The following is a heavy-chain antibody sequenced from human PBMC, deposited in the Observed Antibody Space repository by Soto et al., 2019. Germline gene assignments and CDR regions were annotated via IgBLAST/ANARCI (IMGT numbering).Heavy chain of an antibody. Sequence: ASVKVSCKVSGYTLTELSMHWVRQAPGKGLEWMGGFDPEDGETIYAQKFQGRVTMTEDTSTDTAYMELSSLRSEDTAVYYCATGSRGNIVATIGYYSYGMDVWGQGTTVTVSS. CDR3: ATGSRGNIVATIGYYSYGMDV. J-gene: IGHJ6*02. CDR1: GYTLTELS. CDR2: FDPEDGET. V-gene: IGHV1-24*01. D-gene: IGHD5-12*01.